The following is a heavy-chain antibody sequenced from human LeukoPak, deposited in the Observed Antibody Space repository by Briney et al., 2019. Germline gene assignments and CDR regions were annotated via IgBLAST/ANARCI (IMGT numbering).Heavy chain of an antibody. CDR2: IYHSGST. CDR3: ARWIQLWFYFDY. V-gene: IGHV4-30-2*01. Sequence: NSSETLSLTCAVSGGSISSGGYSWSWIRQPPGKGLEWIGYIYHSGSTYYNPSLKSRVTISVGRSKNQFSLKLSSVTAADTAVYYCARWIQLWFYFDYWGQGTLVTVSS. D-gene: IGHD5-18*01. CDR1: GGSISSGGYS. J-gene: IGHJ4*02.